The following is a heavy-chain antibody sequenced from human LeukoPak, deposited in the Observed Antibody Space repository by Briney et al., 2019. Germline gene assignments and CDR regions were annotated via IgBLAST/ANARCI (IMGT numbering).Heavy chain of an antibody. CDR2: IQQDGSED. V-gene: IGHV3-7*01. CDR1: GFTFNTYS. Sequence: GGSLRLSCAASGFTFNTYSMGWVRQAPGKGRECVANIQQDGSEDYCVDSVKGRFTISRDNAKNSLYLQMNSLRAEDTAIYYCARWRWQQSEFDYWGQGSLVTVSS. CDR3: ARWRWQQSEFDY. J-gene: IGHJ4*02. D-gene: IGHD5-24*01.